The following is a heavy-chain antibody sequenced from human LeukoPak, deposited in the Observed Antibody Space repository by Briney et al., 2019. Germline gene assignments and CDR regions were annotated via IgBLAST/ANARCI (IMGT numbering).Heavy chain of an antibody. V-gene: IGHV3-30*18. CDR3: AKDPGMAVYSYGYDAFDI. D-gene: IGHD5-18*01. J-gene: IGHJ3*02. CDR2: ISYNGHNK. CDR1: GFTFSSDG. Sequence: PGRSLRLSCAAPGFTFSSDGMHWVRPAPGKGLEWVAVISYNGHNKYSADSVKGRFTISRDNSKNTLYLQMNSLRAEDTAIYYYAKDPGMAVYSYGYDAFDIWGQGTMVTVSS.